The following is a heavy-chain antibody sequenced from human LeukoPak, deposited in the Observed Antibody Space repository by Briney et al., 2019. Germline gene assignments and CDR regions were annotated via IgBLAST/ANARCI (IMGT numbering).Heavy chain of an antibody. D-gene: IGHD2-2*01. J-gene: IGHJ6*02. V-gene: IGHV4-39*02. CDR3: ARGDCSSTSCSAGILYHYGLDV. CDR1: GGSINSNSYY. CDR2: VYYDGTT. Sequence: SETLSLTCTVSGGSINSNSYYWGWLRQPPGKNLEWIGNVYYDGTTFYNPSLKSRVTMSVDTSENHFSLKLTSVTAAGTATYYCARGDCSSTSCSAGILYHYGLDVWGQGTTVTVSS.